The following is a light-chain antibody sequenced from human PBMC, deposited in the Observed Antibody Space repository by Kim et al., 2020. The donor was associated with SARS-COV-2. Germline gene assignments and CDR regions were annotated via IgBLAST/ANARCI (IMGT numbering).Light chain of an antibody. CDR2: DVT. J-gene: IGLJ1*01. CDR1: SSDVGGYNY. V-gene: IGLV2-8*01. Sequence: PGQSVTISCTGTSSDVGGYNYVSWYQQHPGKAPKLIIYDVTKRPSGVPDRFSGSKSGNTASLTVSGLQAEDEADYYCSSYAGSNNVFGTGTKVTVL. CDR3: SSYAGSNNV.